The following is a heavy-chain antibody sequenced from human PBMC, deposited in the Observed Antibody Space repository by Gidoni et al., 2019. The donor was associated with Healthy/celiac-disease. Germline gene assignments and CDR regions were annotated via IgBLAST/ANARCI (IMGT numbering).Heavy chain of an antibody. D-gene: IGHD1-26*01. CDR3: ARDTGRGSSFDY. J-gene: IGHJ4*02. CDR2: INHSGST. V-gene: IGHV4-34*01. CDR1: GGSFSGYY. Sequence: QVQLQQWGAGLLKPSETLSLTCAVYGGSFSGYYWSWIRQPPGKGLEWIGEINHSGSTNYNPSLKSRVTISVDTSKNQFSLKLSSVTAADTAVYYCARDTGRGSSFDYWGQGTLVTVSS.